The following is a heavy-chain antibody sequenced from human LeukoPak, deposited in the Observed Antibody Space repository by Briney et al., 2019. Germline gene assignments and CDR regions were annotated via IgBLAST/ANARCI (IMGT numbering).Heavy chain of an antibody. CDR2: ISTSISYI. CDR1: GFTFSSYS. Sequence: GGSLRLSCAASGFTFSSYSMNWVRQAPGKGLEWVSSISTSISYIYYADSVKGRFTISRDNAKNSLYLQMNSLRAEDTAVYYCAREYYDFWSGYYRDNWFDPWGQGTLVTVSS. V-gene: IGHV3-21*01. D-gene: IGHD3-3*01. J-gene: IGHJ5*02. CDR3: AREYYDFWSGYYRDNWFDP.